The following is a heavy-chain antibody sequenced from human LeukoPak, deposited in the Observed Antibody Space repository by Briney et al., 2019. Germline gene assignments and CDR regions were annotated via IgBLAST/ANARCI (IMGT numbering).Heavy chain of an antibody. CDR1: GGSISSYY. Sequence: SETLSLTCTVSGGSISSYYWSWIRQPAGKGLEWIGRIYTSGSTNYNPSLKSRVTMSVDTSKNQFSLKLSSVTAADTAVYYCARHLICGDSAQNWFDPWGQGTLVTVSS. V-gene: IGHV4-4*07. D-gene: IGHD4-17*01. CDR3: ARHLICGDSAQNWFDP. J-gene: IGHJ5*02. CDR2: IYTSGST.